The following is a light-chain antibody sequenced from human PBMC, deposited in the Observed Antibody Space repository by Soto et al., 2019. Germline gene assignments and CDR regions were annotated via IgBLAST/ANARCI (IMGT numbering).Light chain of an antibody. CDR2: NNN. CDR1: SSNIGAGFD. Sequence: QSVLTQPPSVSGAPGQRVTISCTGSSSNIGAGFDVHWYQHLPGTAPKLLIYNNNNRPSGVPDRFSASTSAASASLAITGLHAEDEADYYCQSFDSSLTGSIFGGGTKLTVL. V-gene: IGLV1-40*01. J-gene: IGLJ2*01. CDR3: QSFDSSLTGSI.